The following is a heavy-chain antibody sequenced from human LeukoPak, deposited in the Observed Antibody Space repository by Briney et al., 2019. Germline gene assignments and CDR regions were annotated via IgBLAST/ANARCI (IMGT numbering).Heavy chain of an antibody. CDR2: ISYDGRDK. Sequence: GGSLRLSCAASGFTFSSYSMNWVRQAPGKGLEWVAVISYDGRDKFYADSMEGRFTISRDNSRHILYLQLNSLRGEDTAVYYCARGFKWELLLGWFDPWGQGTLVTVSS. D-gene: IGHD1-26*01. V-gene: IGHV3-30*03. CDR1: GFTFSSYS. J-gene: IGHJ5*02. CDR3: ARGFKWELLLGWFDP.